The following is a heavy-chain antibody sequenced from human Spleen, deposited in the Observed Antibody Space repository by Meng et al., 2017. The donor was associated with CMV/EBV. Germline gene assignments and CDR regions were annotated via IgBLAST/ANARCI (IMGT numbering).Heavy chain of an antibody. CDR1: GFTFSDQY. D-gene: IGHD3-16*01. V-gene: IGHV3-11*01. J-gene: IGHJ5*02. CDR2: ISSSGSAV. Sequence: GESLKISCAASGFTFSDQYMSWIRQAPGKGLEWISYISSSGSAVYYTDSVKGRFLISRDNAKNVMYLQMNSLRAEDTALYYCVREVGVLISANNWYDPWGQGTLVTVSS. CDR3: VREVGVLISANNWYDP.